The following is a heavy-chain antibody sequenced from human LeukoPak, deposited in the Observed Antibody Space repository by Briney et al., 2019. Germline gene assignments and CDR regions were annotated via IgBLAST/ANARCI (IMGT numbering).Heavy chain of an antibody. J-gene: IGHJ4*02. V-gene: IGHV4-34*01. Sequence: SETLSLTCTVSGGSISSYYWSWIRQPPGKGLEWIGEINHSGSTNYNPSLKSRVTISVDTSKNQFSLKLSSVTAADTAVYYCARGTIQLGNYWGQGTLVTVSS. CDR1: GGSISSYY. D-gene: IGHD5-18*01. CDR3: ARGTIQLGNY. CDR2: INHSGST.